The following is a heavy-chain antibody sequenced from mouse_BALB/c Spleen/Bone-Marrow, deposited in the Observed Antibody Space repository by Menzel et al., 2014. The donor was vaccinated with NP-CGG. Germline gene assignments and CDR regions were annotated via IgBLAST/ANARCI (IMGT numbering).Heavy chain of an antibody. J-gene: IGHJ4*01. CDR3: ATIYYGNSYAMDY. V-gene: IGHV5-15*02. Sequence: VQLKESGGGLVQPGGSRKLSCAASGFTFSDYGMAWVRQAPGKGPEWVAFISNLAYSIYYADTVTGRLTISRENAKNTLYLEMSSLRSEDTAMYYCATIYYGNSYAMDYWGQGTSVTVSS. CDR2: ISNLAYSI. D-gene: IGHD2-1*01. CDR1: GFTFSDYG.